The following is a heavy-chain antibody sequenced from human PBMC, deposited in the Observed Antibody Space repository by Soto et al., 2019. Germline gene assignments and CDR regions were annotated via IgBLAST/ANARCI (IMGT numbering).Heavy chain of an antibody. Sequence: QVKLRESGPGLVKLSETLSFPGPFPVGSISSSSWSWFRQPPGKGLEWIGYIYYSGSTNYNPSLKSRVTISVDTSKNQFSLKLSSVTAADTAVYYCARGSDYYYYGMDVWGQGTTVTVSS. CDR3: ARGSDYYYYGMDV. J-gene: IGHJ6*02. CDR2: IYYSGST. V-gene: IGHV4-59*13. CDR1: VGSISSSS.